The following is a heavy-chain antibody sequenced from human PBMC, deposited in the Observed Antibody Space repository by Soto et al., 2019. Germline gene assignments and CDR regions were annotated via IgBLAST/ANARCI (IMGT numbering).Heavy chain of an antibody. Sequence: QSTLKESGPTLVKPTQTLTPTCTFSGFSLSTSGVAVGWIRQPPGKALEWLALIYWDDDKRYSPSLKSRLTITKDTSKNQVVLTMTNMDPLDTATYYFAHTLGRRGGDPIADAFDIWGQGTMVTVSS. CDR2: IYWDDDK. CDR3: AHTLGRRGGDPIADAFDI. D-gene: IGHD2-21*01. J-gene: IGHJ3*02. CDR1: GFSLSTSGVA. V-gene: IGHV2-5*02.